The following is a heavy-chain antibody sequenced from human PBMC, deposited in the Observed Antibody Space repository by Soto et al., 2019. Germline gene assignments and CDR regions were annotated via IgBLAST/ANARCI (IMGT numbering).Heavy chain of an antibody. J-gene: IGHJ4*02. CDR1: GYTFTSYD. CDR2: MNPNSGNT. V-gene: IGHV1-8*01. CDR3: ARDFASVAGPVPIGY. D-gene: IGHD6-19*01. Sequence: ASVKVSCKASGYTFTSYDINWVRQATGQGLEWMGWMNPNSGNTGYAQKFQGRVTMTRNTSISTAYMELSSLRSEDTAVYYCARDFASVAGPVPIGYWGQGTLVTVSS.